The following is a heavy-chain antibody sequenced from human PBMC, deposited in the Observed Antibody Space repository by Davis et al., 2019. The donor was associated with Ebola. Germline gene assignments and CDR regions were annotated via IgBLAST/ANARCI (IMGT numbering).Heavy chain of an antibody. CDR1: GGSISSYY. CDR3: ARSITMIVVEHYFDY. CDR2: IYYSGST. J-gene: IGHJ4*02. Sequence: MPGGSLRLSCTVSGGSISSYYWSWIRQPPGKGLEWIGYIYYSGSTNYNPSLKSRVTISVDTSKNQFSLKLSSVTAADTAVYYCARSITMIVVEHYFDYWGQGTLVTVSS. D-gene: IGHD3-22*01. V-gene: IGHV4-59*01.